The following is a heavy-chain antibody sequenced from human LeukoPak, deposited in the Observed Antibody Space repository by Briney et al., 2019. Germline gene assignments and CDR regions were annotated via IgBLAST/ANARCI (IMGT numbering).Heavy chain of an antibody. V-gene: IGHV4-4*07. CDR2: IYTSGST. D-gene: IGHD2-15*01. CDR3: ARGGGRYCSGGSCPRNNPLLIGWFDP. CDR1: GGSISSYY. J-gene: IGHJ5*02. Sequence: PSETLSLTCTVSGGSISSYYWSWIRQPAGKGLEWTGRIYTSGSTNYNPSLKSRVTMSVDTSKNQFSLKLSSVTAADTAVYYCARGGGRYCSGGSCPRNNPLLIGWFDPWGQGTLVTVSS.